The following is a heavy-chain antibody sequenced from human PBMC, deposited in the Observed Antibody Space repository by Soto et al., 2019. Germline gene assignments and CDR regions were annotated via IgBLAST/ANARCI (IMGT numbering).Heavy chain of an antibody. D-gene: IGHD2-2*01. Sequence: QVQLVQSGAEVKKPGASVKVSCKASGYTFTSYGISWVRQAPGQGLEWMGWISAYNGNANYAQKLQGRVTMTTDTSTSTDYMELRSLRSDDTAVYYCARDEGYCSSTSCPLDYWGQGTLVTVSS. V-gene: IGHV1-18*01. CDR2: ISAYNGNA. J-gene: IGHJ4*02. CDR3: ARDEGYCSSTSCPLDY. CDR1: GYTFTSYG.